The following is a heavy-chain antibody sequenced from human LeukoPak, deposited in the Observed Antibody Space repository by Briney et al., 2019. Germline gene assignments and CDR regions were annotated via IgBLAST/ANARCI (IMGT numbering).Heavy chain of an antibody. CDR1: GFTFSSSA. CDR3: ARDKDSSSWLYYYYYYMDV. J-gene: IGHJ6*03. D-gene: IGHD6-13*01. CDR2: ISGSGTST. Sequence: PGGSLRLSCAASGFTFSSSAMSWVRQAPGKGLEWVSSISGSGTSTYYADSVKGRFTISRDNSKNTLYLQMNSLRAEDTAVYYCARDKDSSSWLYYYYYYMDVWGKGTTVTVSS. V-gene: IGHV3-23*01.